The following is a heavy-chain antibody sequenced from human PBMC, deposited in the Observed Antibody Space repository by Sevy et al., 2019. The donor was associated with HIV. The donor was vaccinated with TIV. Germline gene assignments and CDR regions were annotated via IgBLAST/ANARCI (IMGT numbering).Heavy chain of an antibody. D-gene: IGHD6-19*01. V-gene: IGHV3-48*01. Sequence: GGSLRLSCAASGFTFSSYSMNWVRQAPGKGLEWVSYISSSSSTIYYADSVKGRFTISRDNAKNSLYLQMNSLRAEDTAVYYCARTGVAVAGSVDYWGQRTLVTVSS. CDR3: ARTGVAVAGSVDY. CDR2: ISSSSSTI. J-gene: IGHJ4*02. CDR1: GFTFSSYS.